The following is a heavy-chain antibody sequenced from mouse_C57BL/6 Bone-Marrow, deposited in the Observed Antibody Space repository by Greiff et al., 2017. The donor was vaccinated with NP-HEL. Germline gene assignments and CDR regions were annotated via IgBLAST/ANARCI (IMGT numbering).Heavy chain of an antibody. Sequence: QVQLQQSGPELVKPGASVKISCKASGYAFSSSWMNWVKQRPGKGLEWIGRIYPGDGDTNYNGKFKGKATLTADKSSSTAYMQLSSLTSEDSAVYVCARWKITTGGMDYWGQGTSVTVSS. D-gene: IGHD1-1*01. V-gene: IGHV1-82*01. CDR1: GYAFSSSW. J-gene: IGHJ4*01. CDR2: IYPGDGDT. CDR3: ARWKITTGGMDY.